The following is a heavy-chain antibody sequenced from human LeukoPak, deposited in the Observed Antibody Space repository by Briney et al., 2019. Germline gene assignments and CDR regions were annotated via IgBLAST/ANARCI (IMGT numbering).Heavy chain of an antibody. CDR2: ISGGGVGT. CDR1: GFTFTSYA. V-gene: IGHV3-23*01. Sequence: GGSLRLSCAASGFTFTSYAITWVRQAPGKGLEWVAAISGGGVGTYYADSVKGRFTISRDNSKNTLYLQMNSLRAEDTAVYYCAKEHDSSGYYAGAEYFQHWGQGTLVTVSS. D-gene: IGHD3-22*01. J-gene: IGHJ1*01. CDR3: AKEHDSSGYYAGAEYFQH.